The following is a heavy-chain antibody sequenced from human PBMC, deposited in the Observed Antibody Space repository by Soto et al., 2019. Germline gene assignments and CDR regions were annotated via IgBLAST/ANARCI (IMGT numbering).Heavy chain of an antibody. CDR2: IYYSGST. J-gene: IGHJ5*02. CDR3: AADLAPTDPYNWFEP. D-gene: IGHD1-1*01. CDR1: GGAISSSSYY. V-gene: IGHV4-39*07. Sequence: SETLSLTCTVSGGAISSSSYYWGWIRQPPGKGLEWIGSIYYSGSTYYNPSLKSRVTITRDVSTNTAYMELTSLRSEDTAVYYCAADLAPTDPYNWFEPWGQGTLVTVSS.